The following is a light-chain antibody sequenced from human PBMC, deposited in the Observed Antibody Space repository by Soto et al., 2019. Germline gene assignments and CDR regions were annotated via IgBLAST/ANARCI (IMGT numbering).Light chain of an antibody. J-gene: IGKJ3*01. CDR1: QTVSTKY. Sequence: ENVLTQSPGTLSLSPGERATLSCRASQTVSTKYVAWYQQKPGQAPRLLIYGTSSRATGIPDRFSGSGPGTDFMLTISRLEPEDFAVYYCQQYGTSTGVTFGPGTKLDIK. CDR3: QQYGTSTGVT. CDR2: GTS. V-gene: IGKV3-20*01.